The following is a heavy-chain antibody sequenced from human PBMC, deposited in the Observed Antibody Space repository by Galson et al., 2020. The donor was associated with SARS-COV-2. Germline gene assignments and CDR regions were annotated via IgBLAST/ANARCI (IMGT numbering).Heavy chain of an antibody. CDR1: GGSFSGYY. CDR3: ARLRTVTTFYYYYGMDV. J-gene: IGHJ6*02. D-gene: IGHD4-17*01. Sequence: SEPLSLTCAAHGGSFSGYYWSWIRQPPGKGLEWIGEINHSGSTNYNPSLKSPVTISVDTSKNQFSLKLSSVTAADTAVYYCARLRTVTTFYYYYGMDVWGQGTTVTVSS. CDR2: INHSGST. V-gene: IGHV4-34*01.